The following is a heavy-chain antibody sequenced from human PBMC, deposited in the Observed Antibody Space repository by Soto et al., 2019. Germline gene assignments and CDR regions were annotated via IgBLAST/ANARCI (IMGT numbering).Heavy chain of an antibody. J-gene: IGHJ6*02. CDR1: GGTFSSYA. Sequence: QVQLVQSGAEVKKPGSSVKVSCKASGGTFSSYAINWARQAPGQGLEWMGGIIPIFGTADYAQKFQGRVTITADQSTSTAYMELSSLRSEDTAVYYCAQCLLGVNYYYGMDVWGQGTTVTVSS. CDR2: IIPIFGTA. D-gene: IGHD3-16*01. V-gene: IGHV1-69*12. CDR3: AQCLLGVNYYYGMDV.